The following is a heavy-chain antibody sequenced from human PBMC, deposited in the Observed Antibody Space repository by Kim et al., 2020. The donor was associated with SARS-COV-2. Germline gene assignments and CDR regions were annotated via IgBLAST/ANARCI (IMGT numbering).Heavy chain of an antibody. CDR1: RFTFSGSG. CDR3: TRQQNYNSGSCYYGY. V-gene: IGHV3-73*01. J-gene: IGHJ2*01. CDR2: IWSKASSYST. D-gene: IGHD1-26*01. Sequence: GGSLRLSCAASRFTFSGSGLHWVRQASGKGLEWVGRIWSKASSYSTAYAVSGRVTITIARDESKNTAYLNKNSLETKDAAVYYCTRQQNYNSGSCYYGY.